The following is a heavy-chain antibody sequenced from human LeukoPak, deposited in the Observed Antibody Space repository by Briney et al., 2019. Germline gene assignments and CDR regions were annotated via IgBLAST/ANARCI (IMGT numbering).Heavy chain of an antibody. CDR1: GFTFRSYG. CDR3: ARDRIAAAAYFDY. Sequence: GGSLRLSCAASGFTFRSYGMHWVRQAPGKGLEWVAGISYDGSNQYYAGSVKGRFTISRDNSKNTLYLQMNSLRVEDTAVYYCARDRIAAAAYFDYWGQGTLVTVSS. D-gene: IGHD6-13*01. J-gene: IGHJ4*02. V-gene: IGHV3-30*03. CDR2: ISYDGSNQ.